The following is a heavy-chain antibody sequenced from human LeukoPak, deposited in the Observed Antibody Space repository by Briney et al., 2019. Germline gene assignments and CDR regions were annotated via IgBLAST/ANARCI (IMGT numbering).Heavy chain of an antibody. CDR2: ISGSGGST. CDR3: AKRGVVIRVILVGFHKEAYYFDS. J-gene: IGHJ4*02. V-gene: IGHV3-23*01. Sequence: GGYLRLYGAGSGITLSNYGMSWVRQAPGKGLEWVAGISGSGGSTNYADSVKGRFTISRDNPKNTLYLQMNSLRAEDTAVYFCAKRGVVIRVILVGFHKEAYYFDSWGQGALVTVSS. D-gene: IGHD3-22*01. CDR1: GITLSNYG.